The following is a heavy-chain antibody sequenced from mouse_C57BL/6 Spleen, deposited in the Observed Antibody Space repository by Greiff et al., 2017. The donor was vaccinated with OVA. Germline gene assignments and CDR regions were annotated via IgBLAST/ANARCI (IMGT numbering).Heavy chain of an antibody. V-gene: IGHV1-76*01. CDR2: IYPGSGNT. CDR3: ARLEDPYYFDY. CDR1: GYTFTDYY. J-gene: IGHJ2*01. Sequence: QVQLQQSGAELVRPGASVKLSCKASGYTFTDYYINWVKQRPGQGLEWIARIYPGSGNTYYNEKFKGKATLTAEKSPSTAYMQLSSLTSEDSAVYFCARLEDPYYFDYWGQGTTLTVSS.